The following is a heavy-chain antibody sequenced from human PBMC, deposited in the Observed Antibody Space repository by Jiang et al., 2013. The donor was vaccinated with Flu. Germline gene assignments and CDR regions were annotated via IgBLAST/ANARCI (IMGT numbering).Heavy chain of an antibody. Sequence: SVSSNSAAWNWIRQSPSRGLEWLGRTYYRSKWYNDYAVSVKSRITINPDTSKNQFSLQLNSVTPEDTAVYYCARDPDWNYDGYFDLWGRGTLVTVSS. CDR3: ARDPDWNYDGYFDL. CDR1: SVSSNSAA. CDR2: TYYRSKWYN. D-gene: IGHD1-7*01. J-gene: IGHJ2*01. V-gene: IGHV6-1*01.